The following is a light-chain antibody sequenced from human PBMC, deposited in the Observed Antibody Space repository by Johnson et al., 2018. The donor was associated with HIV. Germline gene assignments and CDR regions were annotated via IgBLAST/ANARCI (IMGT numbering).Light chain of an antibody. V-gene: IGLV1-51*01. CDR3: GTWDSSLSAYV. Sequence: QSVLTQPPSVSAAPGQKVTISCSGSSCDIGNNYVSWHQQLPGTAPKLLIYDNNNGPSGIPDRFSGSKSGTSATLGITGLQTGDEADYYCGTWDSSLSAYVFGTGTKVTVL. CDR1: SCDIGNNY. CDR2: DNN. J-gene: IGLJ1*01.